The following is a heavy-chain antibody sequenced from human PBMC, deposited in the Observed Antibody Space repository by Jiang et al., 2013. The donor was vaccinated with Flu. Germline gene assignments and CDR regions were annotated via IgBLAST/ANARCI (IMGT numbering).Heavy chain of an antibody. J-gene: IGHJ4*02. V-gene: IGHV4-59*08. Sequence: GLVKPSETLSLTCTVSGGSISSYYWSWIRQPPGKGLECIGYIYYRGSTHYNPSLKSRVTISADSSKNQFSLKLSSVTAADTAVYYCARLLSNTVVTQPYYFDYWGQGTLVTVSS. D-gene: IGHD2-21*02. CDR2: IYYRGST. CDR1: GGSISSYY. CDR3: ARLLSNTVVTQPYYFDY.